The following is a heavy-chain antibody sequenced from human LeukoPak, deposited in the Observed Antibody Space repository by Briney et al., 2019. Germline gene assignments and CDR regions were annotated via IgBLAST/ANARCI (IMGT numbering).Heavy chain of an antibody. J-gene: IGHJ6*03. Sequence: SETLSLTCTVSGGSISISSYYWSWIRQSPGKGLEWIGYVFYSGKTDYSPSLRSRVSMSVDTSKNQFSLKVTSVTAADTAVYYCARGLTTWDYYYMDVWGKGTTVTVSS. CDR3: ARGLTTWDYYYMDV. D-gene: IGHD4-11*01. V-gene: IGHV4-61*01. CDR2: VFYSGKT. CDR1: GGSISISSYY.